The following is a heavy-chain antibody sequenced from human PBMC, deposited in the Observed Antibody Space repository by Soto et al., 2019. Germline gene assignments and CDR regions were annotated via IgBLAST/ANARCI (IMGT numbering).Heavy chain of an antibody. V-gene: IGHV3-15*01. CDR3: TTVSYSSSWYMGY. Sequence: PGGSLRLSCAASGFTFSNAWMSWVRQAPGKGLEWVGRIKSKTDGGTTDYAAPVKGRFTISRDDSKNTLYLQMNSPKTEDTAVYYCTTVSYSSSWYMGYWGQGTLVTVSS. D-gene: IGHD6-13*01. J-gene: IGHJ4*02. CDR2: IKSKTDGGTT. CDR1: GFTFSNAW.